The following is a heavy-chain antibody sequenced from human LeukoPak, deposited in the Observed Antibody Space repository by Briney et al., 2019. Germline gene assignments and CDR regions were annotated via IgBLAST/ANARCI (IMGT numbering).Heavy chain of an antibody. CDR1: GGSISSSSYY. J-gene: IGHJ6*03. CDR2: IYYSGST. D-gene: IGHD5-18*01. V-gene: IGHV4-39*07. CDR3: ARTEESGYSYGYFGYYYYMDV. Sequence: SETPSLTCTVSGGSISSSSYYWGWIRQPPGKGLEWIGSIYYSGSTYYNPSLKSRVTISVDTSKNQFSLKLSSVTAADTAVYYCARTEESGYSYGYFGYYYYMDVWGKGTTVTVSS.